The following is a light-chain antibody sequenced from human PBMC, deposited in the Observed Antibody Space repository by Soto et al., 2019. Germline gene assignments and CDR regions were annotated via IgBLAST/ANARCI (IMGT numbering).Light chain of an antibody. V-gene: IGKV1-5*03. Sequence: DIQMTQSPSTLSASVGDRITITCRASQSINSWLAWYQQKPGKAPKVLIYKATTLESGVPSRFSGSGSGTEFTLTISSLQPEDFATYYCQQHKTYWSFGQGTKVEIK. CDR3: QQHKTYWS. CDR1: QSINSW. CDR2: KAT. J-gene: IGKJ1*01.